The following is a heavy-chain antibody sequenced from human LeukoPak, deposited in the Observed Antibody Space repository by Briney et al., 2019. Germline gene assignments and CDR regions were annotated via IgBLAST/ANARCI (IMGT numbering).Heavy chain of an antibody. J-gene: IGHJ4*02. Sequence: PGGSLRLSCAASGFTFSSYGMHWVRQAPGKGLEWVAVIWYDGSNKYYADSVKGRFTISRDNSKNTLYLQMNSLRAEDTAVYYCAREKVYSGDDYSYFDYWGQGTLVTVSS. CDR1: GFTFSSYG. V-gene: IGHV3-33*01. CDR2: IWYDGSNK. D-gene: IGHD5-12*01. CDR3: AREKVYSGDDYSYFDY.